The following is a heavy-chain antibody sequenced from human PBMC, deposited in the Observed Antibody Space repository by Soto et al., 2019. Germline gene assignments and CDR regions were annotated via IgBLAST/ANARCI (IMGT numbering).Heavy chain of an antibody. CDR3: ARGYCTATICDPWFDP. J-gene: IGHJ5*02. D-gene: IGHD2-8*02. V-gene: IGHV5-51*01. Sequence: GGSLKISCQGSVYAFSSYWIAWVRQMPGKGLEWMGIIYPGDSDTRYSPSFQGQVTISVDKSITTAYLQWSSLKASDTAMYYCARGYCTATICDPWFDPWGQGTLVTVSS. CDR2: IYPGDSDT. CDR1: VYAFSSYW.